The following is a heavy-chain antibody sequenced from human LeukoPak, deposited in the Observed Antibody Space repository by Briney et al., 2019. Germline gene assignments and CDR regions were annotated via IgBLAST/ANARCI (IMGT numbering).Heavy chain of an antibody. CDR2: INASGST. V-gene: IGHV4-34*01. D-gene: IGHD4-23*01. Sequence: SETLSLTCTVYSGSFSGYSWTWIRQPPGKGLEWIGEINASGSTNYKPSLKSRVTISGDKSKNQFSLYLNSVTAADTAMYYCARRRWLDYWGQGTLVTVSS. CDR3: ARRRWLDY. CDR1: SGSFSGYS. J-gene: IGHJ4*02.